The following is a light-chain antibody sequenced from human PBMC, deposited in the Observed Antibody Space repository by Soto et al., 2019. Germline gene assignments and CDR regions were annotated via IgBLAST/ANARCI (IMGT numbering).Light chain of an antibody. CDR1: GSVSSN. Sequence: EIVLTQSPATRSVSQGERASLSCRASGSVSSNLAWYQQKPGQAPRLLIYNSFTRATGIPARVSGSGSGTEFTLTISSLQFEDFAVYYCQQYNEWPLTFGGGTKVEIK. CDR2: NSF. V-gene: IGKV3-15*01. CDR3: QQYNEWPLT. J-gene: IGKJ4*01.